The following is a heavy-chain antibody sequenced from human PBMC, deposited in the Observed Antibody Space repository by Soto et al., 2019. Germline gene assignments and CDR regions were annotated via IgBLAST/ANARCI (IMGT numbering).Heavy chain of an antibody. Sequence: QVQLVQSGAEVKKPGSSVKVSCKASGGTFSSYAISWVRQAPGQGLEWMGGIIPIFGTANYAQKFQGRVTITADESTSTAYMELSSLRSEDTAVYYCAREEYYDSSGYYSWFDPWGQGTLVTVSS. D-gene: IGHD3-22*01. V-gene: IGHV1-69*12. CDR2: IIPIFGTA. CDR1: GGTFSSYA. CDR3: AREEYYDSSGYYSWFDP. J-gene: IGHJ5*02.